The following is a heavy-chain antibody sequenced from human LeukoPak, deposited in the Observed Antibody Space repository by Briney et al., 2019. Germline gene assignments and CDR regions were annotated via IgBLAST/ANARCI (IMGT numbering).Heavy chain of an antibody. V-gene: IGHV3-23*01. Sequence: GGSLRLSCSASGFTFSSYAMSWVRQAPGKGLEWVSAMSGSGSSTYYADSVKGRFTISRDNSKNTLYLQMNSLRAEDTAVYYCARDGGGWYNDYWGQGTLVTVSS. CDR1: GFTFSSYA. CDR3: ARDGGGWYNDY. J-gene: IGHJ4*02. D-gene: IGHD6-19*01. CDR2: MSGSGSST.